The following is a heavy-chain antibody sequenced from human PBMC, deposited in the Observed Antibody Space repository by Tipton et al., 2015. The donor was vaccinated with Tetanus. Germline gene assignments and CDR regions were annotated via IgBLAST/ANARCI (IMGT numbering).Heavy chain of an antibody. D-gene: IGHD6-19*01. CDR2: ISWNSGSI. Sequence: SLRLSCAASGFTFDDYAMHWVRQAPGKGLEWVSGISWNSGSIGYADSVKGRFTISRDNAKNSLYLQMNSLRAEDTALYYCAIVRPGWSNYFDYWGQGTLVTVSS. J-gene: IGHJ4*02. CDR3: AIVRPGWSNYFDY. V-gene: IGHV3-9*01. CDR1: GFTFDDYA.